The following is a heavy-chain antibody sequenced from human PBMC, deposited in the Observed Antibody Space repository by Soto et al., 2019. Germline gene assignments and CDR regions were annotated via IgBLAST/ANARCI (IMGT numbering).Heavy chain of an antibody. Sequence: GGSLRLSCAASGFTFGSYGIHWVRQAPGKGLEWVAVISYDGSNKYYADSVKGRFTISRDNSKNTLYLQMNSLRAEDTAVYYCAKDDSSSWYSPNYYYYYMDVWGKGTTVTVSS. CDR2: ISYDGSNK. CDR1: GFTFGSYG. J-gene: IGHJ6*03. D-gene: IGHD6-13*01. CDR3: AKDDSSSWYSPNYYYYYMDV. V-gene: IGHV3-30*18.